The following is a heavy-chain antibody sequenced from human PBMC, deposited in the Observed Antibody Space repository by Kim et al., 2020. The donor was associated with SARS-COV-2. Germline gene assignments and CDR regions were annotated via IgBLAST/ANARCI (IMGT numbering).Heavy chain of an antibody. V-gene: IGHV4-31*02. J-gene: IGHJ4*02. CDR3: ARAPGVVPAAMDY. Sequence: YNPALKSRVTISVDTSKNQFSLKLSSVTAADTAVYYCARAPGVVPAAMDYWGQGTLVTVSS. D-gene: IGHD2-2*01.